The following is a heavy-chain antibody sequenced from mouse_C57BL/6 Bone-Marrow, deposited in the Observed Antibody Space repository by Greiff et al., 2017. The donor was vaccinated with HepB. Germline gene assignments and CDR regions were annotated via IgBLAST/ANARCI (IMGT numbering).Heavy chain of an antibody. V-gene: IGHV3-6*01. J-gene: IGHJ4*01. CDR1: GYSITSGYY. Sequence: EVQLVESGPGLVKPSQSLSLTCSVTGYSITSGYYWNWIRQFPGNKLEWMGYISYDGSNNYNPSLKNRISITRDTSKNQFFLKLNSVTTEDTATYYCARVEDYGSTPYAMDYWGQGTSVTVSS. CDR2: ISYDGSN. CDR3: ARVEDYGSTPYAMDY. D-gene: IGHD1-1*01.